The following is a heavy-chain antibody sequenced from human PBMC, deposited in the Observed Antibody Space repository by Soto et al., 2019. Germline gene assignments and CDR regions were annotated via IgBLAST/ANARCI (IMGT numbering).Heavy chain of an antibody. D-gene: IGHD3-3*01. CDR3: ARRLTYDFWSGSVPRDY. Sequence: QLQLQESGPGLVKPSETLSLTCTVSGGSISSSSYYWGWIRQPPGKGLEWIGSIYYSGSTYYNPSLKSRVTISVDPSKNQFSLKLSSVTPADTAAYYCARRLTYDFWSGSVPRDYWGQGTLVTVSS. V-gene: IGHV4-39*01. CDR1: GGSISSSSYY. CDR2: IYYSGST. J-gene: IGHJ4*02.